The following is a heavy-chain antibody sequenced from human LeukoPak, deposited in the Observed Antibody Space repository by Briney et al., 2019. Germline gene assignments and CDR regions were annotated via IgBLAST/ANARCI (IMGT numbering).Heavy chain of an antibody. J-gene: IGHJ3*02. CDR3: AKDRATYYDFWSGYNAFDI. D-gene: IGHD3-3*01. CDR1: GFTFSSYG. V-gene: IGHV3-30*18. CDR2: ISYDGSNK. Sequence: PGGSLRLSCAASGFTFSSYGMHWVRQAPGKGLEWVAVISYDGSNKYYADSVKGRFTISRDNSKNTLYLQMNSLRAEDTAVYYCAKDRATYYDFWSGYNAFDIWGQGTMVTVSS.